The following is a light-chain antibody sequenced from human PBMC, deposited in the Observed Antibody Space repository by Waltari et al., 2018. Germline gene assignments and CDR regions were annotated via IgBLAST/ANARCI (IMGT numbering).Light chain of an antibody. J-gene: IGKJ1*01. CDR1: QRISKY. Sequence: EIVLTQSPGTLSLSSGERATLACRTSQRISKYLAWYQQKPGQAPRLLIYHASIRATGMPDRFSGSGSGTDFSLTISRLEPEDFAVYYCQHYGTLPVTFGQGTKVEIK. CDR3: QHYGTLPVT. CDR2: HAS. V-gene: IGKV3-20*01.